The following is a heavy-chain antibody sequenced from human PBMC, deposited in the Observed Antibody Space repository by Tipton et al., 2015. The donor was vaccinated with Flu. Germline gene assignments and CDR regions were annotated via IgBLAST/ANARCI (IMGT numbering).Heavy chain of an antibody. Sequence: LRLSCAVSGYSIRSSNYYWGWIRQPPGKGLEWIGNIFHSGNSYHNPSLKSRVTMSVETSKNQFSLKLSSVTAADTAVYYCARGSGNANAYLDYWGRGTLVTVSS. D-gene: IGHD6-19*01. V-gene: IGHV4-38-2*01. CDR3: ARGSGNANAYLDY. CDR2: IFHSGNS. J-gene: IGHJ4*02. CDR1: GYSIRSSNYY.